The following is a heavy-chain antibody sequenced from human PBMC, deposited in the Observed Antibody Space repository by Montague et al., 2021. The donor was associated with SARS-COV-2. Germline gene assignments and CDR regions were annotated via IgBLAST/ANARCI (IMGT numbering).Heavy chain of an antibody. CDR1: GGSFSGYY. V-gene: IGHV4-34*01. CDR3: ARGPGVVIILDIYYYYGMGV. D-gene: IGHD3-3*01. J-gene: IGHJ6*02. Sequence: SETLSLTCAVYGGSFSGYYWSWIRQPPGKGLEWIGEINHSGSTNYNPSLKSRVTISVDTSKNQFSLKLSSVTAADTAVYYCARGPGVVIILDIYYYYGMGVWGQGTRVTVSS. CDR2: INHSGST.